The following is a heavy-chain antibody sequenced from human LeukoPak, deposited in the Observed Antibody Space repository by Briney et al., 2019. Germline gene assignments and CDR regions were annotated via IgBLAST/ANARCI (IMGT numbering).Heavy chain of an antibody. V-gene: IGHV3-49*03. Sequence: GGSLRLSRTASGFTFGDYAMSWFRQAPGKGLEWVGFIRSKAYGGTTEYAASVKGRFTISRDDSKSIAYLQMNSLKTEDTAVYYCTRGWYCSGGSCYGDAFDIWGQGTMVTVSS. CDR1: GFTFGDYA. J-gene: IGHJ3*02. D-gene: IGHD2-15*01. CDR3: TRGWYCSGGSCYGDAFDI. CDR2: IRSKAYGGTT.